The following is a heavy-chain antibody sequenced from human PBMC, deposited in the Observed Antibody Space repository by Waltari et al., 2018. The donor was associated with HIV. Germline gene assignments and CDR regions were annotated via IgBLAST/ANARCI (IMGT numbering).Heavy chain of an antibody. Sequence: EVQLVESGGGLVQPGRSLRLSCAASGFTFDDYAMHWVRQAPGKGLDGVSGISWNSGSIGYADSVKGRFTISRDNAKNSLYLQMNSLRAEDTALYYCAKDINGVAGYFDYWGQGTLVTVSS. CDR1: GFTFDDYA. CDR3: AKDINGVAGYFDY. D-gene: IGHD6-19*01. CDR2: ISWNSGSI. J-gene: IGHJ4*02. V-gene: IGHV3-9*01.